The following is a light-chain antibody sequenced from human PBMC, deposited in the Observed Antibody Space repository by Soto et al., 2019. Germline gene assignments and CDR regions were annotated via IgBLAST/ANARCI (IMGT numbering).Light chain of an antibody. Sequence: QSVLAQPASVSGSPGQSITISCTGTSSDIGGYNFVSWYQQYPGRAPTIIIYDVTNRPSGVSDRFSGSKSGNTASLTISGLQADDEADYYCSSYASGTARVFGGGTKLTVL. J-gene: IGLJ3*02. CDR2: DVT. CDR1: SSDIGGYNF. CDR3: SSYASGTARV. V-gene: IGLV2-14*01.